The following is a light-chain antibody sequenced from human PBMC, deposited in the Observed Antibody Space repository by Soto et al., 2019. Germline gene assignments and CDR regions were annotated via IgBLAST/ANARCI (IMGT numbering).Light chain of an antibody. Sequence: DIVLTQSPSTLSQPPGARAPLSCRASQSVSNNYLAWYQQKPGQAPRLLIYGASNRATGIPDRFSGSGSGTDFTLTISRLEPEDFAVYYCQQYGSSGTFGQGTKVDI. CDR1: QSVSNNY. J-gene: IGKJ1*01. CDR3: QQYGSSGT. V-gene: IGKV3-20*01. CDR2: GAS.